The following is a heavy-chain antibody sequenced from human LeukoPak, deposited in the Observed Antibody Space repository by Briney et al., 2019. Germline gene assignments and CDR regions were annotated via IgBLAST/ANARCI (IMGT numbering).Heavy chain of an antibody. CDR1: GYSFTYYW. CDR3: ARLHGGSPDYYFDY. CDR2: ISPGDSDT. D-gene: IGHD4-23*01. J-gene: IGHJ4*02. Sequence: GESLKISCRGSGYSFTYYWGAWVRQMPGKGLEWMGIISPGDSDTRYSPSFQGQVTISADKAISTAYLQWSSLKASDSAMYYCARLHGGSPDYYFDYWGQGTLVTVSP. V-gene: IGHV5-51*01.